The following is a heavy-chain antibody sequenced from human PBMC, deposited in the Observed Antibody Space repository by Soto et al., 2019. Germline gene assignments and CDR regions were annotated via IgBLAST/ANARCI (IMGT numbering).Heavy chain of an antibody. D-gene: IGHD3-3*01. CDR2: INHTGGT. V-gene: IGHV4-34*01. Sequence: SETLSLTCAVYGGSVDGYYWSCVRHPPLKGLEWIGEINHTGGTHYNPSLKSRVTMSVDTSKNQFSLRLSSVTAADTAIYYCATRITVFGLLIPPFDPWGQGTQVTVSS. J-gene: IGHJ5*02. CDR1: GGSVDGYY. CDR3: ATRITVFGLLIPPFDP.